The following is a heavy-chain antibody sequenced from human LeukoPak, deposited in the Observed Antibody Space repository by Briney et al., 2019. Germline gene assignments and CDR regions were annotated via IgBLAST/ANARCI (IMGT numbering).Heavy chain of an antibody. Sequence: ASVKVSCKASGYTFTGYYMHWVRQAPGQGLEWMGWINPNSVGTNYAQKFQGWVTMTRDTSISTAYMELRRLRSADTAVYYCARDRASENCSSTSCYYYNWFDPWGQGTLVTVSS. CDR3: ARDRASENCSSTSCYYYNWFDP. CDR1: GYTFTGYY. D-gene: IGHD2-2*01. V-gene: IGHV1-2*04. CDR2: INPNSVGT. J-gene: IGHJ5*02.